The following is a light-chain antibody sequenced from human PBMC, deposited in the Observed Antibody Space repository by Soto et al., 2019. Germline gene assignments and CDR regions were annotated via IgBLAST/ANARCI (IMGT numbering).Light chain of an antibody. V-gene: IGLV1-47*02. CDR3: GAWDDSLNSIL. CDR1: SSNIGSNY. J-gene: IGLJ1*01. CDR2: GNY. Sequence: SVLTQPPSVSGAPGQRVTISCTGSSSNIGSNYVYWYQQFPGTAPRLLIYGNYQRPSGVPDRFSGSKSGTSASLAISGLRSEDEADYYCGAWDDSLNSILFAGGTKVTVL.